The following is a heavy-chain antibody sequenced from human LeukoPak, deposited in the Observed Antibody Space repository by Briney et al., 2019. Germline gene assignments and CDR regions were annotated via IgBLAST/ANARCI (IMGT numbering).Heavy chain of an antibody. CDR2: IIPIFGTA. CDR1: GGTFSSYA. CDR3: ARGIEMATIHRGDY. V-gene: IGHV1-69*05. Sequence: PWASVKVSCKASGGTFSSYAISWVRQAPGQGLEWMGRIIPIFGTANYAQKFQGRDTITTDESTSTAYMELSSLRSEDTAVYYCARGIEMATIHRGDYWGQGTLVTVSS. J-gene: IGHJ4*02. D-gene: IGHD5-24*01.